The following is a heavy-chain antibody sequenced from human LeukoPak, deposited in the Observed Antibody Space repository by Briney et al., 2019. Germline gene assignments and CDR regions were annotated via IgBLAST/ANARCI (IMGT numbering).Heavy chain of an antibody. Sequence: GGSLRLSCAASGFTFDDYAMHWVRQAPGKGLEWVSLISGDGGSTYYADSVKGRFTSSRDNSKNSLYLQMNSLRTEDTALYYCAKDKRAWGLYYYMDVWGKGTTVTVSS. J-gene: IGHJ6*03. CDR2: ISGDGGST. CDR3: AKDKRAWGLYYYMDV. D-gene: IGHD7-27*01. V-gene: IGHV3-43*02. CDR1: GFTFDDYA.